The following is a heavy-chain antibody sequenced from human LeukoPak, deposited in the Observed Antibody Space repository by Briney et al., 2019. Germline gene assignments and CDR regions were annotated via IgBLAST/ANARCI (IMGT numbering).Heavy chain of an antibody. V-gene: IGHV4-61*02. CDR3: ARTAYYDFWSGYSSYYYYMDV. D-gene: IGHD3-3*01. CDR1: GGSISSGSYY. Sequence: SETLSLTCTVSGGSISSGSYYWSWMRQPAGKGLEWIGRIYTSGRTNYNPSLKSRVTISVDTSKNQFSLKLSSVTAAGTAVYYCARTAYYDFWSGYSSYYYYMDVWGKGTTVTVSS. CDR2: IYTSGRT. J-gene: IGHJ6*03.